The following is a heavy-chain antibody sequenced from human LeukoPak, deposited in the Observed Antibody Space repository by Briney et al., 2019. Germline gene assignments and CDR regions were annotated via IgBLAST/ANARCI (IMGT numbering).Heavy chain of an antibody. J-gene: IGHJ4*02. V-gene: IGHV3-23*01. CDR3: AKDHSLGMWPFAY. D-gene: IGHD7-27*01. Sequence: GGSLRLSCAASGFTFSSYAMSWVRQAPGKGLEWVSAISGSGGSTYYADSVKGRFTISRDNSKDTLYLQMNSLRAEDTAVYYCAKDHSLGMWPFAYWGQGTLVTVSS. CDR2: ISGSGGST. CDR1: GFTFSSYA.